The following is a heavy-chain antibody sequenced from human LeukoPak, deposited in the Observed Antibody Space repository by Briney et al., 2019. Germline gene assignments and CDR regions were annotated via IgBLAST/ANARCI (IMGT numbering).Heavy chain of an antibody. D-gene: IGHD3-3*01. CDR2: IYYSGST. CDR1: GGSLSSYY. V-gene: IGHV4-59*01. Sequence: SETLSLTCTVSGGSLSSYYWSWIRQPPGKGLERIGYIYYSGSTNYNPSLKCRVTISVDTSKNQFSLKLSSVTAADTAVYYCARTYYDFWSGYLFDYWGQGTLVTVSS. J-gene: IGHJ4*02. CDR3: ARTYYDFWSGYLFDY.